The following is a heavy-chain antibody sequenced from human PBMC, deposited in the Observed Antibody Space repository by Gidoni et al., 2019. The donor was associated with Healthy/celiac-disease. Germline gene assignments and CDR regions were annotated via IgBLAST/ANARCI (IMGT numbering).Heavy chain of an antibody. CDR3: ARDRGDYVGLIDP. CDR2: LIPIFGTA. J-gene: IGHJ5*02. Sequence: QVQLVQSGAEVKKPGSSVTVSCKASGRPFSSYAISWVRQAPGQGLEWMGGLIPIFGTANYAQKFQGRVTITADESTSTAYMELSSLRSEDTAVYYCARDRGDYVGLIDPWGQGTLVTVSS. V-gene: IGHV1-69*01. D-gene: IGHD4-17*01. CDR1: GRPFSSYA.